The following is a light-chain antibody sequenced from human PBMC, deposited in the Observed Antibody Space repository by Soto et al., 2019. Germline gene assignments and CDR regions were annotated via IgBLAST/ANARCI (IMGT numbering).Light chain of an antibody. Sequence: DIVMTQSPDSLAVSLGERATINCKSSQSVLHNSYNKNYLAWYQQKPGHPPKVLIYWASTRESGVPDRFSGRVSERVLTRTMRHIQTEXVAXXXXXQXYSRPRYFGGGTKVEIK. CDR1: QSVLHNSYNKNY. V-gene: IGKV4-1*01. CDR3: XQXYSRPRY. J-gene: IGKJ4*01. CDR2: WAS.